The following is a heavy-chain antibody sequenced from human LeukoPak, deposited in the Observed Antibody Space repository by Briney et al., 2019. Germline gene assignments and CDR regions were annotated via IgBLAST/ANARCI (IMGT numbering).Heavy chain of an antibody. CDR1: GGSISSYS. CDR3: ARRDNSGWNYFDF. D-gene: IGHD6-19*01. CDR2: IYYSGST. J-gene: IGHJ4*02. V-gene: IGHV4-59*08. Sequence: LETPSLTCTVSGGSISSYSWSWIRQPPGRGLECIGYIYYSGSTNYNPSLKSRLTISVDTSKNQFSLELSSVTAADTAVYYCARRDNSGWNYFDFWGQGILVTVSS.